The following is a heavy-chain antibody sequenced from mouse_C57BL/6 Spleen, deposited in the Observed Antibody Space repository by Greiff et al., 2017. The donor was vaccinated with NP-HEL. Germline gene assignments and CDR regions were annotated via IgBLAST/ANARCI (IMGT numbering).Heavy chain of an antibody. CDR1: GFNIKDDY. V-gene: IGHV14-4*01. Sequence: EVQLQQSGAELVRPGASVKLSCTASGFNIKDDYMHWVKQRPEQGLEWIGWIDPENGDTEYASKFQGKATITADTSSNTAYLQLSSLTSEDTAVYYCTTWRQLGDYWGQGTTLTVSS. CDR2: IDPENGDT. J-gene: IGHJ2*01. CDR3: TTWRQLGDY. D-gene: IGHD3-2*01.